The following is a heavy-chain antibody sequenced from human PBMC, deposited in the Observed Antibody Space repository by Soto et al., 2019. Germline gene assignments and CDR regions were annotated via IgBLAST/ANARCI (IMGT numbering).Heavy chain of an antibody. D-gene: IGHD3-10*01. V-gene: IGHV4-30-4*01. CDR3: ARVKRDYYGSGNFDY. CDR1: GGSISSGGYY. J-gene: IGHJ4*02. Sequence: QVQLQESGPGLVKPSQTLSLTCTVSGGSISSGGYYWSWIRQPPGKGLEWIAYTYYSGNTYYNPSLKSRVTISVDTSKSQFSLKLSSVTAADTAVYYCARVKRDYYGSGNFDYWGQGTLVTVSS. CDR2: TYYSGNT.